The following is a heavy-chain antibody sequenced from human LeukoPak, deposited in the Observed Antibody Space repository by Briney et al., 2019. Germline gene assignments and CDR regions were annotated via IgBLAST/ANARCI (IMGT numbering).Heavy chain of an antibody. Sequence: SVKVSCKASGGTFSIYAISWVRQAPGQGLEWMGGIILIFGTANYAQKFQGRVTITTDESTSTAYMELSSLRSEDTAVYYCARSERGYSYGPIDYWGQGTLVTVSS. J-gene: IGHJ4*02. CDR1: GGTFSIYA. CDR2: IILIFGTA. CDR3: ARSERGYSYGPIDY. D-gene: IGHD5-18*01. V-gene: IGHV1-69*05.